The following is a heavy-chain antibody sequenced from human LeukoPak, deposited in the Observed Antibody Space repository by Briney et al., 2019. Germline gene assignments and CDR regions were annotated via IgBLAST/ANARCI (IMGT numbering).Heavy chain of an antibody. D-gene: IGHD5-18*01. CDR2: ILSSGST. J-gene: IGHJ4*02. CDR3: ARAPPVDTAMVEAYYFDY. V-gene: IGHV4-4*09. Sequence: SETLSLTCTVSGGSISNYYWNWIRQPPGKGLEWIGYILSSGSTHHNPSLTSRISLSVDTSKNQFSLKLSSVTAADTAVYYCARAPPVDTAMVEAYYFDYWGQGTLVTVSS. CDR1: GGSISNYY.